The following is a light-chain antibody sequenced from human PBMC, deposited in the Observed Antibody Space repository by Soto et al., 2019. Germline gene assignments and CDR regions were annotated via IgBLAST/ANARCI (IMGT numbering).Light chain of an antibody. J-gene: IGLJ2*01. CDR3: CSYTRSDTVV. Sequence: QSALTQPASVSGSPGQSITISCSATSSDVGSSNLVSWYQQHPGKAPKLMLYEVSKRPSGASNRFSGSKSGNTASLTVSALQAEDEDDYYCCSYTRSDTVVFGGGTKLTV. CDR1: SSDVGSSNL. CDR2: EVS. V-gene: IGLV2-23*02.